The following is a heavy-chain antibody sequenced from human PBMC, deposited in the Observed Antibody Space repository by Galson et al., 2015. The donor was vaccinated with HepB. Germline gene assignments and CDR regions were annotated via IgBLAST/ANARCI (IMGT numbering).Heavy chain of an antibody. J-gene: IGHJ4*02. D-gene: IGHD3-22*01. CDR3: ARRYFDRSDYYYGNYFDS. Sequence: SLRLSCAASGFTFSSYWMTWVRQAPGKGLEWVANIKQDGGEKYYVDSVKGRFTISRDNAKNSLYLQMNSLRAEDTAVYYCARRYFDRSDYYYGNYFDSWGQGTLVTVSS. CDR2: IKQDGGEK. CDR1: GFTFSSYW. V-gene: IGHV3-7*01.